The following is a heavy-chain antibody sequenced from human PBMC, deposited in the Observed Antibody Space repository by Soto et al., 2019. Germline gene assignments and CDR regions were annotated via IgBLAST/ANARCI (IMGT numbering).Heavy chain of an antibody. CDR3: ARDGGRVPCDP. V-gene: IGHV4-31*03. CDR1: GGSISSDTHS. Sequence: QVQLQESGPGLVKPSQTLSLTCTVFGGSISSDTHSWNWIRQHPGKGLQWIGYIYSSGSTYYHPSLKSRVTMSLDTSKNQFSLKLRSVTAADTAVYFCARDGGRVPCDPGGQGTQVTVSS. J-gene: IGHJ5*02. D-gene: IGHD3-16*01. CDR2: IYSSGST.